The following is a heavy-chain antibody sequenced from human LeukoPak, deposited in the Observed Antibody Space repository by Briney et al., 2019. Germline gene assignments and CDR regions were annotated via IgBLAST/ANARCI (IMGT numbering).Heavy chain of an antibody. CDR2: IYYSGST. CDR3: ARGGYSGSHFDY. D-gene: IGHD1-26*01. V-gene: IGHV4-59*01. CDR1: GGSISSYY. Sequence: SETLSLTCTVSGGSISSYYWSWIRQPPGKGLEWIGYIYYSGSTNYNPSLKGRVTISVDTSKNQFSLKLSSVTAADTAVYYCARGGYSGSHFDYWGQGTLVTVSS. J-gene: IGHJ4*02.